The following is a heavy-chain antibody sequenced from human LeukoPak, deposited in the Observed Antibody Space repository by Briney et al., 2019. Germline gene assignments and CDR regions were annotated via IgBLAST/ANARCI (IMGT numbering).Heavy chain of an antibody. CDR3: ARRVHYYDSSGYEFYVWFDP. V-gene: IGHV4-34*01. J-gene: IGHJ5*02. CDR1: SGSFSGYY. D-gene: IGHD3-22*01. Sequence: SETLSLTCAVYSGSFSGYYWNWIRQPPGKGLEWIGEINHSGSTNYNPSLKSRVTISVDTSKNQFSLKLSSVTAADTAVYYCARRVHYYDSSGYEFYVWFDPWGQGTLVTVSS. CDR2: INHSGST.